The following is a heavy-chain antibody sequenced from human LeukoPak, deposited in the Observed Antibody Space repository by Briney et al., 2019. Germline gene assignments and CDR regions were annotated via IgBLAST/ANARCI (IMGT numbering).Heavy chain of an antibody. V-gene: IGHV3-74*01. CDR1: GFTFSSYW. Sequence: GGSLRLSCAASGFTFSSYWMHWVRHAPGKGLVWVSRINSDGSSTSYADSVKGRFTISRDNAKNTLYLQMNSLRAEDTAVYYCARVPGGNSYYYYMDVWGKGTTVTVSS. CDR2: INSDGSST. D-gene: IGHD2-15*01. J-gene: IGHJ6*03. CDR3: ARVPGGNSYYYYMDV.